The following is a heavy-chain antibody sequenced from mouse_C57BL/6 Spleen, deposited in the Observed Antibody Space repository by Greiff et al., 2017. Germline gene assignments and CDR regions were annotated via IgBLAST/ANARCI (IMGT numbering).Heavy chain of an antibody. CDR1: GFTFSSYA. V-gene: IGHV5-4*01. CDR2: ISDGGSYT. Sequence: EVQLVESGGGLVKPGGSLKLSCAASGFTFSSYAMSWVRQTPEKRLEWVATISDGGSYTYYPDNVKGRFTLSRDNAKNNLYLQMSHLKSEDTARYYCARDGDYGSPWYFDVWGTGTTVTVSS. J-gene: IGHJ1*03. CDR3: ARDGDYGSPWYFDV. D-gene: IGHD1-1*01.